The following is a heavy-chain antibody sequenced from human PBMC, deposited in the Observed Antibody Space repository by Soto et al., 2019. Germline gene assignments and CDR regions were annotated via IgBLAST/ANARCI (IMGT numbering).Heavy chain of an antibody. CDR3: ARLGDIVDAFDI. V-gene: IGHV4-59*08. D-gene: IGHD2-15*01. CDR1: GGSISSYY. CDR2: IYYSGST. Sequence: SETLSLTCTVSGGSISSYYWSWIRQPPGKGLEWIGYIYYSGSTNYNPSLKSRVTISVDTSKNQFSLKLSSVTAADTAVYYCARLGDIVDAFDIWGQGTMVTVSS. J-gene: IGHJ3*02.